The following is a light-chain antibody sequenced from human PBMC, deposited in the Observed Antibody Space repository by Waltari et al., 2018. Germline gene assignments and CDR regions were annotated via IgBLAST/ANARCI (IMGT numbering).Light chain of an antibody. CDR2: AAS. CDR3: QQSYTTPRT. CDR1: QSIGTY. V-gene: IGKV1-39*01. Sequence: DIQMTQSPSSLSASVGDRVTITCRASQSIGTYLNWYQHKPGRATELLIYAASTLQGGVPSRFSGSGSETHFTLAISSRQREDLATYYCQQSYTTPRTFGQGTKVEIK. J-gene: IGKJ1*01.